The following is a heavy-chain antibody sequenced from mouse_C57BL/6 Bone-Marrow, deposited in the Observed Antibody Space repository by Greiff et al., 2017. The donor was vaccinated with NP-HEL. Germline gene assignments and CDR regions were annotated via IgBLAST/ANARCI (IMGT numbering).Heavy chain of an antibody. V-gene: IGHV1-64*01. J-gene: IGHJ2*01. CDR3: ARDCYYSKGY. D-gene: IGHD2-5*01. Sequence: QVQLKQPGAELVKPGASVKLSCKASGYTFTSYWMHWVKQRPGQGLEWIGMIHPNSGSTNYNEKFKSKATLTVDKSSSTAYMQLSSLTSEDSAVYYCARDCYYSKGYWGQGTTLTVSS. CDR2: IHPNSGST. CDR1: GYTFTSYW.